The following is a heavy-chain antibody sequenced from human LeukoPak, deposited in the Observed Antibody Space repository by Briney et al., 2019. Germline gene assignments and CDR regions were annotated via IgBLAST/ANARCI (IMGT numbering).Heavy chain of an antibody. CDR3: AKVVMDYYDSSGYLSPHHYFDY. D-gene: IGHD3-22*01. CDR2: ISYDGCNK. Sequence: PGGSLRLSCAASGFTFSSYAMHWVRQAPGKGLEWVAVISYDGCNKYYADSVKGRFTISRDNSKNTLYLQMNSLRAEDTAVYYCAKVVMDYYDSSGYLSPHHYFDYWGQGTLVTVSS. V-gene: IGHV3-30*04. J-gene: IGHJ4*02. CDR1: GFTFSSYA.